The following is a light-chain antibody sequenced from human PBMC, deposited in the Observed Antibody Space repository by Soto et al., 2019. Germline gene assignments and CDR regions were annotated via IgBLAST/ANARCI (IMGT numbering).Light chain of an antibody. CDR3: ASWDDSLNALV. CDR1: RSNIGRNI. CDR2: TNN. V-gene: IGLV1-44*01. J-gene: IGLJ2*01. Sequence: QSVLTQPPSLSETPGQRVTISCSGSRSNIGRNIVNWYQQLPGMAPKLLMSTNNQRSSGVPDRFSGSKSGSSASLAISGLQSEDEAAYYCASWDDSLNALVFGGGTKLTVL.